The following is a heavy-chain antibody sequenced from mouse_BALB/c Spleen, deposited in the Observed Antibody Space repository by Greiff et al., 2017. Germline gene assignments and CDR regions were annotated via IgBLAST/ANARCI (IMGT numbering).Heavy chain of an antibody. CDR1: GYTFTSYW. Sequence: VQLKQSGTVLARPGASVKMSCKASGYTFTSYWMHWVKQRPGQGLEWIGAIYPGNSDTSYNQKFKGKAKLTAVTSTSTAYMELSSLTNEDSAVYYCTRSNGTEISAYWGQGTTLTVSS. CDR3: TRSNGTEISAY. J-gene: IGHJ2*01. D-gene: IGHD3-3*01. CDR2: IYPGNSDT. V-gene: IGHV1-5*01.